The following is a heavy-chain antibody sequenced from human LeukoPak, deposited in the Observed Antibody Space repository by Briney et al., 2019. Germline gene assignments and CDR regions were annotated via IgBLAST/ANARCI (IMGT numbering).Heavy chain of an antibody. CDR1: GYTFTGYY. CDR3: ARGITIFGVVIIRPPNWFDP. CDR2: INPNSGGT. V-gene: IGHV1-2*02. Sequence: ASVKVSCKASGYTFTGYYMHWVRQAPGQGLEWMGWINPNSGGTNYAQKFQGRVTMTRDTSISTAYMELSRLRSDDTAVYYCARGITIFGVVIIRPPNWFDPWGQGTLGTVSS. D-gene: IGHD3-3*01. J-gene: IGHJ5*02.